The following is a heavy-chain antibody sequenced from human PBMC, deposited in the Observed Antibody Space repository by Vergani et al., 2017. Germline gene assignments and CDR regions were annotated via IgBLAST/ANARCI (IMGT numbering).Heavy chain of an antibody. Sequence: QVQLQESGPGLVKPSETLSLTCAVSGYSISSSYYWGWIRQPPGKGLDWIGSIYHRGSTYYNPSLKSRVTMSVDTSKNQFSLKLSSVTAADTAVYYCARVAVVVPAATPWFDPWGQGTLVTVSS. CDR1: GYSISSSYY. CDR3: ARVAVVVPAATPWFDP. D-gene: IGHD2-2*01. CDR2: IYHRGST. J-gene: IGHJ5*02. V-gene: IGHV4-38-2*01.